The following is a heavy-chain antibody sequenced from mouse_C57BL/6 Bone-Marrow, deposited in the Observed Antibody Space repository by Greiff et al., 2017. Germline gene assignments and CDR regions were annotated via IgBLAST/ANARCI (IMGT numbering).Heavy chain of an antibody. J-gene: IGHJ3*01. V-gene: IGHV5-6*01. CDR2: ISSGGSYT. CDR3: ARGDRRTWFAY. Sequence: EVQLVESGGDLVKPGGSLKLSCAASGFTFSSYGMSWVRQTPDKRLEWVATISSGGSYTYYPDSVKGRFTISRDNAKNTLYLQMRSLKSEDTAVYYCARGDRRTWFAYWGQGTLVTVSA. D-gene: IGHD2-14*01. CDR1: GFTFSSYG.